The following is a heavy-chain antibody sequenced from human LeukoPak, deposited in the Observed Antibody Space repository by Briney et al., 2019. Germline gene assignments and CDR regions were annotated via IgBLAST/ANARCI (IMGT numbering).Heavy chain of an antibody. CDR1: GGSVSSGSYH. J-gene: IGHJ5*02. CDR2: THYSGNT. Sequence: SETLSLTCTVSGGSVSSGSYHWSWIRQPPGKGLEWIGYTHYSGNTYYNPSLKSRVTISLDTSKKQFSLWLRSVTAADTAAYYCARVRGDYVNLFDPWGQGTLVIVSS. D-gene: IGHD4-17*01. CDR3: ARVRGDYVNLFDP. V-gene: IGHV4-61*01.